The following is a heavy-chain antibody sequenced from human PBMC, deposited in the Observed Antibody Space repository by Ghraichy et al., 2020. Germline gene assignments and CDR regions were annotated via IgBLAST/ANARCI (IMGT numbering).Heavy chain of an antibody. CDR2: INVDNGNK. J-gene: IGHJ5*01. CDR1: GYIFTTYS. V-gene: IGHV1-18*01. Sequence: ASVKVSCKASGYIFTTYSLSWVRQAPGKGLEWIGWINVDNGNKNFGQKVEGRLTMTAETSTNTAYMELRDLRSDDTAMYYCARDNRRRFDHWGQGTLVTVSS. CDR3: ARDNRRRFDH.